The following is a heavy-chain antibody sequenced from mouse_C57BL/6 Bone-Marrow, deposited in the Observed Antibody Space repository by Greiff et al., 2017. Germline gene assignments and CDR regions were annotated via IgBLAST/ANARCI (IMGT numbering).Heavy chain of an antibody. D-gene: IGHD2-4*01. Sequence: VQLQQSGAELVKPGASVKISCKASGYAFSSYWMNWVKQRPGKGLEWIGQIYPGDGDTNYNGKFKGKATLTADKSSSTAYMQLSSLTSEDSAVYFWARLGIYYDYPAWFAYWGQGTLVTVSA. CDR3: ARLGIYYDYPAWFAY. J-gene: IGHJ3*01. CDR1: GYAFSSYW. CDR2: IYPGDGDT. V-gene: IGHV1-80*01.